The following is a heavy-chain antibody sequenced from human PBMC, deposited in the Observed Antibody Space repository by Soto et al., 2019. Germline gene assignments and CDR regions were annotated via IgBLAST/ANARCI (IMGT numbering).Heavy chain of an antibody. CDR2: IKQDGSEK. D-gene: IGHD3-3*01. CDR3: ARAPQDITIFGVVEYYYYMDV. Sequence: GGSLRLSCAASGFPFSSYWMSWVRQAPGKGLEWVANIKQDGSEKYYVDSVKGRFTISRDNAKNSLYLQMNSLRAEDTAVYYCARAPQDITIFGVVEYYYYMDVWGKGTTVTVSS. V-gene: IGHV3-7*01. J-gene: IGHJ6*03. CDR1: GFPFSSYW.